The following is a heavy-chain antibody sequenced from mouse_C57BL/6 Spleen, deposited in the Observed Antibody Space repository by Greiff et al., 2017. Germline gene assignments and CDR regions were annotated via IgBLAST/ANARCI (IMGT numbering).Heavy chain of an antibody. D-gene: IGHD2-5*01. Sequence: QVQLQQPGAELVMPGASVKLSCKASGYTFTSYWMHWVKQRPGQGLEWIGEIDPSDSYTNYNQKFKGKSTLTVAKSSSTAYMQLSSLTSEDSAVYYCARCYSNFLYYFDYWGQGTTLTVSS. V-gene: IGHV1-69*01. CDR2: IDPSDSYT. CDR1: GYTFTSYW. CDR3: ARCYSNFLYYFDY. J-gene: IGHJ2*01.